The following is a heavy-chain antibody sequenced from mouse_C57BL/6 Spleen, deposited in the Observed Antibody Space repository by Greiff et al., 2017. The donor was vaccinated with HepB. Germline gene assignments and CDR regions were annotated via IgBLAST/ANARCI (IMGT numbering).Heavy chain of an antibody. CDR2: IDPEDGDT. J-gene: IGHJ4*01. CDR1: GFNIKDYY. Sequence: EVQLQESGAELVRPGASVKLSCTASGFNIKDYYMHWVKQRPEQGLEWIGRIDPEDGDTEYAPKFQGKATMTADTSSNTAYLQLSSLTSEDTAVYYCTTGYYGSRRNYYAMDYWGQGTSVTVSS. CDR3: TTGYYGSRRNYYAMDY. D-gene: IGHD1-1*01. V-gene: IGHV14-1*01.